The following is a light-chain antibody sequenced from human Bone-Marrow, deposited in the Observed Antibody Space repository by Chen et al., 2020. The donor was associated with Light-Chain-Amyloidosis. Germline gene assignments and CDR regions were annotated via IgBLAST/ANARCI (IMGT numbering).Light chain of an antibody. Sequence: EIQMTQSPSSLSASVGDRVTSTCQASEDISKFLNWYQQKPGQAPKLLIYDASILQIGVPSRFSGSGSGTDFTFTISSLQPEDIATYYCQQYDLGFTFGPGTKVDI. J-gene: IGKJ3*01. V-gene: IGKV1-33*01. CDR1: EDISKF. CDR3: QQYDLGFT. CDR2: DAS.